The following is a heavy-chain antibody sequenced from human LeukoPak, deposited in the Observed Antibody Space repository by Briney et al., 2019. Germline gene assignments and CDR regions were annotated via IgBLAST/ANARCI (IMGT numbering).Heavy chain of an antibody. CDR2: FDPEDGET. CDR3: ATVGFGGNSDLDPYYFDY. Sequence: ASVKVSCKVSGYTLTELSMHWVRQAPGKGLEWMGGFDPEDGETIYAQKFQGRVTMTEDTSTDTAYMELSSLRSEDTAVYYCATVGFGGNSDLDPYYFDYWGQGTLVNVSS. V-gene: IGHV1-24*01. D-gene: IGHD4-23*01. CDR1: GYTLTELS. J-gene: IGHJ4*02.